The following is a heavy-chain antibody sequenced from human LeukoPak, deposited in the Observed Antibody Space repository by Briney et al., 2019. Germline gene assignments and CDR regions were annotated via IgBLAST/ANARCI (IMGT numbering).Heavy chain of an antibody. CDR3: ARHRSYGMDV. J-gene: IGHJ6*02. CDR1: GGSISSYY. Sequence: SETLSLTCTVSGGSISSYYWSWIRRTPGKGLEWIGYIYYSGSTNYNPSLKSRVTISVDTSKNQFSLKLSSVTAADTAVYYCARHRSYGMDVWGQGTTVTVSS. CDR2: IYYSGST. V-gene: IGHV4-59*08.